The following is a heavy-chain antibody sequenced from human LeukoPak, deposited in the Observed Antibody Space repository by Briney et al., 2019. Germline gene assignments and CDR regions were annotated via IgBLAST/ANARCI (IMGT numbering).Heavy chain of an antibody. D-gene: IGHD3-22*01. Sequence: SETLSLTCTVSGGSISSGGYYWSWIRQHPGKGLEWIGYIYYSGSTYYNPSLKSRVTISVDTSKNQFSLKLSSVTAADTAVYYCARAPLITMIVVVSTGGAFDIWGQGTMVTVSP. CDR3: ARAPLITMIVVVSTGGAFDI. CDR2: IYYSGST. J-gene: IGHJ3*02. V-gene: IGHV4-31*03. CDR1: GGSISSGGYY.